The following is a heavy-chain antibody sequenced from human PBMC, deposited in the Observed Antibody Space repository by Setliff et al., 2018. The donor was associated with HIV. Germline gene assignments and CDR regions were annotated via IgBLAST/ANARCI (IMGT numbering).Heavy chain of an antibody. CDR1: GYTFTNFY. D-gene: IGHD1-26*01. J-gene: IGHJ6*03. V-gene: IGHV1-46*01. CDR2: INPSGGST. CDR3: ARGGQYSGDYLPRDYYMDV. Sequence: GASVKVSCKASGYTFTNFYIHWVRQAPGQGLERLGMINPSGGSTTYAQKFQGRVTMTSDTSTSTVYMDLSSLGSEDTAMYYCARGGQYSGDYLPRDYYMDVWGNGTTVTVSS.